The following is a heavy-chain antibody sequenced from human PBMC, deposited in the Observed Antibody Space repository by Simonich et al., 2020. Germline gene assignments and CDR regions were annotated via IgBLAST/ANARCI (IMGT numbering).Heavy chain of an antibody. CDR3: ARGGLGHWYFDL. CDR1: GYTFTGYY. D-gene: IGHD6-25*01. J-gene: IGHJ2*01. Sequence: QVQLVQSGAEVKKPGASVKVSCKASGYTFTGYYMHWVRKAPGQGLEGMGWNNPNRGGTNYAKRFQGRVTRTRETSISTAYMELSRLRSDDTAVYYCARGGLGHWYFDLWGRGTLVTVSS. V-gene: IGHV1-2*02. CDR2: NNPNRGGT.